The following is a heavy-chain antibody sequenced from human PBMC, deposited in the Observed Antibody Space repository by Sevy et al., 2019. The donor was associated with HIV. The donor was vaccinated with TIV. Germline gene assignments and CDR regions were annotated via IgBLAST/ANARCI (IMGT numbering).Heavy chain of an antibody. Sequence: GGSLRLSCAASGFTFSSYSMNWVRQAPGKGLEWVSSISSSSSYIYYADSVKGRFTSSRDNAKNSLYLQMNSLRAEDTAVYYCARDLTTVVTPYYGMDVWGQGTTVTVSS. CDR2: ISSSSSYI. J-gene: IGHJ6*02. V-gene: IGHV3-21*01. CDR1: GFTFSSYS. CDR3: ARDLTTVVTPYYGMDV. D-gene: IGHD4-17*01.